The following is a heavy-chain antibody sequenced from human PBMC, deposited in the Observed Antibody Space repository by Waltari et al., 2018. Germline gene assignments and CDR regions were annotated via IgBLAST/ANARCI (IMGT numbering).Heavy chain of an antibody. J-gene: IGHJ6*02. CDR3: ASEHSRGMDV. V-gene: IGHV7-4-1*02. Sequence: VQLVPSRSELKKPGASVKVSCQSSGYTFTSYALNWVRPAPGQGLEWMGGINTNTGNPTYAQGFTGRFVFSFDTSGSTASLQISSLKAEDTAVYYCASEHSRGMDVWGQGTTVIVSS. CDR2: INTNTGNP. CDR1: GYTFTSYA.